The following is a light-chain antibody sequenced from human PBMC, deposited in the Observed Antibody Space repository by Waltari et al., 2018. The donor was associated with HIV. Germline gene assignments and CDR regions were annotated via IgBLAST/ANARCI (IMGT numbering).Light chain of an antibody. CDR2: EAT. CDR1: SSDVGGYNF. J-gene: IGLJ2*01. CDR3: SSYAGSNNFGV. Sequence: QSALTQPPSASGSPGQSVTIPCTGTSSDVGGYNFLPWSQQHPGKAPKLLIYEATKRPSVVPDRFSGSKSGDTASLTVSGLQAEDEADYYCSSYAGSNNFGVFGGGTKLTVL. V-gene: IGLV2-8*01.